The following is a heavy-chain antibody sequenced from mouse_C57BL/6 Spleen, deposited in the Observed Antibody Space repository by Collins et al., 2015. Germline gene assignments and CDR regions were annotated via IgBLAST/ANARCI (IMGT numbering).Heavy chain of an antibody. J-gene: IGHJ2*01. V-gene: IGHV1-64*01. CDR3: ARMGLYGYDSFDY. D-gene: IGHD2-2*01. CDR2: IHPNSGST. CDR1: GYTFTSYW. Sequence: QVQLQQPGAELVKPGASVKLSCKASGYTFTSYWMHWVKQRPGQGLEWIGMIHPNSGSTNYNEKFKSKATLTVDKSSSTAYMQLSSLTSEDSAVYFCARMGLYGYDSFDYWGQGTTLTVSS.